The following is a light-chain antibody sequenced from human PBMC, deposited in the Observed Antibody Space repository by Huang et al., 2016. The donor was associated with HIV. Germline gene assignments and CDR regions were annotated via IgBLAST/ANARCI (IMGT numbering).Light chain of an antibody. V-gene: IGKV3-15*01. Sequence: EIVMTQSPATLSASPWERATLSCRASQTVDSNLDWYQQKPGQPPRLLIYGASTRATGIPARISGRVSGTEFTLTISSLQSEDFAVYYCQQYNNWPPLLTFGGGTKVEIK. CDR1: QTVDSN. J-gene: IGKJ4*01. CDR2: GAS. CDR3: QQYNNWPPLLT.